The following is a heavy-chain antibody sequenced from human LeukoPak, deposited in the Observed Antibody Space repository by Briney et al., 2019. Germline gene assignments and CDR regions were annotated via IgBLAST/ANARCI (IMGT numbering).Heavy chain of an antibody. J-gene: IGHJ1*01. CDR3: ARQISSGWPRAEYFQH. D-gene: IGHD6-19*01. V-gene: IGHV1-3*01. Sequence: ASVKVSCKASGYTFTSYAMHWVRQAPGQRLEWMGWINAGNGNTKYSQKLQGRVTITRDTSASTAYMELSSPRSEDTAVYYCARQISSGWPRAEYFQHWGQGTLVTVSS. CDR2: INAGNGNT. CDR1: GYTFTSYA.